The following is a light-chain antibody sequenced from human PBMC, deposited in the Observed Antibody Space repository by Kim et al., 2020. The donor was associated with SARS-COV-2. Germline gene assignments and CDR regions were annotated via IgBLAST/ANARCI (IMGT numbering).Light chain of an antibody. CDR1: SSNIGDNT. CDR3: AAWDDSLNGPV. V-gene: IGLV1-44*01. Sequence: GQGVTISCSGSSSNIGDNTVNWYQQLPGTAPKLLIYSNTQRPSGVPDRFSGSKSGTSASLAISGLQSEDEAAYHCAAWDDSLNGPVFGGGTQLTVL. J-gene: IGLJ3*02. CDR2: SNT.